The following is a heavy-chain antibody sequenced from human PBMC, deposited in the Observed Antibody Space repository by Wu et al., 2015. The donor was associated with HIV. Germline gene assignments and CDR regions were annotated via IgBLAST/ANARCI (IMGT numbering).Heavy chain of an antibody. J-gene: IGHJ4*02. CDR3: AREESYDATGQDY. CDR2: ITPIFGTT. D-gene: IGHD4/OR15-4a*01. Sequence: QFQLVQSGAEVKKPGSSVRVSCKVSGGTFSNYAINWVRQAPGQGLEWLGRITPIFGTTDYAQMFQGRFTITVDDSANTVYMELSSLRSEDTAMYYCAREESYDATGQDYWGQGTLVTVSS. V-gene: IGHV1-69*13. CDR1: GGTFSNYA.